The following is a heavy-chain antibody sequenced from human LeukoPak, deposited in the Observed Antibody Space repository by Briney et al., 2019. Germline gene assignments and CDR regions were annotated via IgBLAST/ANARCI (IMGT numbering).Heavy chain of an antibody. CDR1: GGTFSSYA. J-gene: IGHJ6*02. V-gene: IGHV1-69*13. CDR2: IIPIFGTA. CDR3: AREESRLYYYYGMDV. D-gene: IGHD2-21*02. Sequence: SVKVSCKASGGTFSSYAISWVRQAPGQGLEWMGGIIPIFGTANYAQKFQGRVTITADESTSTAYMELSSLRSEDTAVYYCAREESRLYYYYGMDVWGQGTTVTVSS.